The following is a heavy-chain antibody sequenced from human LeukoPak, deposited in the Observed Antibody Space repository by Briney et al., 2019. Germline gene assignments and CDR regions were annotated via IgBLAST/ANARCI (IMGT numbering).Heavy chain of an antibody. Sequence: TSETLSLTCTVSGGSISSSSYYWGWIRQPPGKGLEWIGEINHSGSTNYNPSLKSRVTISVDTSKNQFSLKLSSVTAADTAVYYCARDPGIAVAGTGIDYWGQGTLVTVSS. J-gene: IGHJ4*02. D-gene: IGHD6-19*01. CDR3: ARDPGIAVAGTGIDY. V-gene: IGHV4-39*07. CDR1: GGSISSSSYY. CDR2: INHSGST.